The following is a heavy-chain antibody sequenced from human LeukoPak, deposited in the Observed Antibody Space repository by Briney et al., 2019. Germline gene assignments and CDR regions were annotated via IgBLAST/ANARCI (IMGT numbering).Heavy chain of an antibody. Sequence: GASVKVSCKASGYTFTGYYMHWVRQAPGQGLEWMGWINTNSGGTNYAQKFQGRVTMTRDTSISTAYMELSRLRSDDTAVYYCAIASGSDAFDIWGQGTMVTVSS. V-gene: IGHV1-2*02. CDR3: AIASGSDAFDI. J-gene: IGHJ3*02. CDR1: GYTFTGYY. CDR2: INTNSGGT. D-gene: IGHD3-22*01.